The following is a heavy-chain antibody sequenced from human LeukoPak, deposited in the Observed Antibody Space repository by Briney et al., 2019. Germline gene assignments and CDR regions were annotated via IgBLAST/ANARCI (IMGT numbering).Heavy chain of an antibody. CDR1: GFTFSSYE. V-gene: IGHV3-21*01. D-gene: IGHD1-1*01. CDR2: ISSSSSYI. Sequence: GGSLRLSCAASGFTFSSYEMNWVRQAPGKGLEWVSSISSSSSYIYYADSVKGRFTISRDNAKNSLYLQMNSLRAEDTAVYYCARDRLLEDRHYYSYYHMDVWGKGTTVTVSS. CDR3: ARDRLLEDRHYYSYYHMDV. J-gene: IGHJ6*03.